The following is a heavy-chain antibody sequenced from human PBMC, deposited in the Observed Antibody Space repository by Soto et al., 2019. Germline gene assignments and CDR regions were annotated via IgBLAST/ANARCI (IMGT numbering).Heavy chain of an antibody. Sequence: ASVEVTCQASGYTFTGYYMHWVRQAPGQGLEWMGWINPNSGGTNYAQKFQGRVTMTRDTSISTAYMELSRLRSDDTAVYYCARTPAITIFGVVIATSPDYWGQGTLVTVSS. J-gene: IGHJ4*02. CDR1: GYTFTGYY. CDR2: INPNSGGT. D-gene: IGHD3-3*01. V-gene: IGHV1-2*02. CDR3: ARTPAITIFGVVIATSPDY.